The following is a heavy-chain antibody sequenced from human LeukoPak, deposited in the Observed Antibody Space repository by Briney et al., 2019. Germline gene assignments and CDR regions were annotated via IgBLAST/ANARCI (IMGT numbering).Heavy chain of an antibody. CDR2: IYSGGGT. CDR3: ARDVGGGGLAFDI. CDR1: GFNVRSSY. Sequence: PGGSLRLSCAASGFNVRSSYMTWVRQAPGKGLEWVSVIYSGGGTYYADSVKGRFTISRDNSKNTLYLQMNSLGAEDTALYYCARDVGGGGLAFDIWGQGTMVTVSS. D-gene: IGHD3-16*01. J-gene: IGHJ3*02. V-gene: IGHV3-53*01.